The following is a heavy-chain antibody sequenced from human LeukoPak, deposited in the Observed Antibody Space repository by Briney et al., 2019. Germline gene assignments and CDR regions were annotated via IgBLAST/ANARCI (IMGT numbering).Heavy chain of an antibody. CDR2: ITGSGGST. D-gene: IGHD1-26*01. CDR1: GFTFTTYA. J-gene: IGHJ3*02. Sequence: GGSLRLSCAASGFTFTTYAVNWVRQAPGKGLQWVSGITGSGGSTYYADSVKGRFTISRDNSKNTLYLQMNSLRAEDTAVYYCARERGGVVGGSLDAFDIWGQGTMVTVSS. CDR3: ARERGGVVGGSLDAFDI. V-gene: IGHV3-23*01.